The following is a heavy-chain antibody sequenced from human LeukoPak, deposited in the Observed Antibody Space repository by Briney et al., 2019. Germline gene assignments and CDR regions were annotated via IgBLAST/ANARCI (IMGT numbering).Heavy chain of an antibody. CDR3: ARDTVGALGYFDY. Sequence: GGSLRLSCAASGFTFSSNCMSWVRQAPGKGLEWVAVIYSGGSTYYSDSVKGRFTISRDNSKNTLYLQMNSLRAEDTAVYYWARDTVGALGYFDYWGQGTLVTVSS. D-gene: IGHD1-26*01. CDR1: GFTFSSNC. V-gene: IGHV3-53*01. J-gene: IGHJ4*02. CDR2: IYSGGST.